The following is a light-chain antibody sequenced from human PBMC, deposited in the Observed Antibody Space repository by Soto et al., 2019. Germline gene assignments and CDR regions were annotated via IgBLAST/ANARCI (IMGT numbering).Light chain of an antibody. CDR2: RNN. Sequence: QAVVTQPPSASVTPGQRVTISCSGSSSNIGSNYVYWYQQLPGTAPKLLIYRNNQRPSGVPDRFSGSKSGTSASLAISGLRSEDEADYYCAAWDDSLSGLVFGGGTKLTVL. J-gene: IGLJ2*01. V-gene: IGLV1-47*01. CDR1: SSNIGSNY. CDR3: AAWDDSLSGLV.